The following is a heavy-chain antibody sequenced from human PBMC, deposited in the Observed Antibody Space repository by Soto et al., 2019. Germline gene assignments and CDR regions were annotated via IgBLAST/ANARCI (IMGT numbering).Heavy chain of an antibody. V-gene: IGHV3-23*01. CDR3: ARGLRDFDWRLPFGY. CDR2: ISGSGATT. D-gene: IGHD3-9*01. Sequence: PGGSLRLSCAASGFSFSTYAMSWVRQAPGKGLEWVSAISGSGATTFYADSMKGRFTISRDNSRDTLYLQMNSLRAEDTAVYYCARGLRDFDWRLPFGYWGQGTLVTVSS. CDR1: GFSFSTYA. J-gene: IGHJ4*02.